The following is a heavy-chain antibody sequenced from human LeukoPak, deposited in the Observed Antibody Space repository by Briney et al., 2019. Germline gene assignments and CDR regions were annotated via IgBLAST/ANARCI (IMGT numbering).Heavy chain of an antibody. D-gene: IGHD2-15*01. V-gene: IGHV5-51*01. Sequence: GESLKISCKGSGYSFTSYWIGWVRQMPGKGLEWMGIIYPGDSDTRYSPSFQGQVTISADKSISTAYLQWSSLKASDTAMYYCARPSLGGSGLSGMDVWGQGTTVTVSS. CDR2: IYPGDSDT. CDR1: GYSFTSYW. CDR3: ARPSLGGSGLSGMDV. J-gene: IGHJ6*02.